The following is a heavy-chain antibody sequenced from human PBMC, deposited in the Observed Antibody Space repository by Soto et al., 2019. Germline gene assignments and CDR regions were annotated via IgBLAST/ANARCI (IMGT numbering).Heavy chain of an antibody. Sequence: QLQLQESGPGLVKPSETLSLTCTVSGGSISSSSYYWGWIRQPPGKGLEWIGSIYYSGSTYYNPSLKSRVTISVDTSKNQFSLKLSSVTAADTAVYYCARQSEGIQNWFDPWGQGTLVTVSS. V-gene: IGHV4-39*01. J-gene: IGHJ5*02. CDR1: GGSISSSSYY. CDR3: ARQSEGIQNWFDP. CDR2: IYYSGST. D-gene: IGHD6-13*01.